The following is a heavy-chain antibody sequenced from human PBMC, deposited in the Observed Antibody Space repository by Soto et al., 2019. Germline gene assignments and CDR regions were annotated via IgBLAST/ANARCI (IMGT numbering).Heavy chain of an antibody. CDR2: IIPIFGTA. D-gene: IGHD6-13*01. V-gene: IGHV1-69*13. CDR3: ARDIANWFDP. CDR1: GGTFSSYA. Sequence: GASVKVSCKASGGTFSSYAISWVRQAPGQGLEWMGGIIPIFGTANYAQKFQGRVTITADESTSTAYMELSSLRSEDTAVYYCARDIANWFDPWGQGTLVTVSS. J-gene: IGHJ5*02.